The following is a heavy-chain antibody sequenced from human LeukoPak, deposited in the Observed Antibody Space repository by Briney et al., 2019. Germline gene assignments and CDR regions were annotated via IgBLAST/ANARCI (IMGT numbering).Heavy chain of an antibody. CDR1: GFTVSSNY. Sequence: QAGGSLRLSCAASGFTVSSNYMNWVRQAPGKGLEWVSVIYSGGSTYYTDSVKGRFTISRDNSKNTLYLQMNSLRVEDTAVYYCAIQIRGVVYWGRGTLVTVSS. D-gene: IGHD3-10*01. V-gene: IGHV3-66*01. J-gene: IGHJ4*02. CDR3: AIQIRGVVY. CDR2: IYSGGST.